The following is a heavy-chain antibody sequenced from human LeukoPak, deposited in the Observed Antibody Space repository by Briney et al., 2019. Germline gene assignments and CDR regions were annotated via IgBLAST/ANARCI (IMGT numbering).Heavy chain of an antibody. CDR1: GFTSGNYW. Sequence: GGSLRLSCAASGFTSGNYWMNWVRQAPGKGLQWVANIQEAGSEKYYVDSVKGRFTISRDNAKNSLYLQMNSLRAEDTAVYYCARGRKDCSAGNCYSDYWGQGTLVTVSS. D-gene: IGHD2-15*01. J-gene: IGHJ4*02. CDR2: IQEAGSEK. CDR3: ARGRKDCSAGNCYSDY. V-gene: IGHV3-7*01.